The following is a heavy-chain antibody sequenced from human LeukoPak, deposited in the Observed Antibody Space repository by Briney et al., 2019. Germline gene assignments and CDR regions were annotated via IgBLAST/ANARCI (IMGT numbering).Heavy chain of an antibody. D-gene: IGHD1-14*01. CDR1: GFTFSSYA. CDR3: ATTLGTPGF. V-gene: IGHV3-30-3*01. CDR2: ISYDGSNK. J-gene: IGHJ4*02. Sequence: GGSLRLSCAASGFTFSSYAMHWVRQAPGKGLEWVAVISYDGSNKYYADSVKGRFTISRDNSKNTLYLQMNSLRAEDTAVYYCATTLGTPGFWGQGTLVTVSS.